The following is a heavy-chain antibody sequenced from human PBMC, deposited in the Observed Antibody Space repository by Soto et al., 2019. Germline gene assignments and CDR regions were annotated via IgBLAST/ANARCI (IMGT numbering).Heavy chain of an antibody. Sequence: QVQLVQSGAEVKKPGSSVKVSCKASGGSFRSYAVNWVRQAPGQGLECLGGIIPIFGTPNYAQKFHGRVSSTADESTSTGYMDLISLTSEDTAVYYCAYSANHRYFFDSWGQGTLVTVSS. CDR1: GGSFRSYA. CDR3: AYSANHRYFFDS. D-gene: IGHD5-18*01. J-gene: IGHJ5*01. V-gene: IGHV1-69*12. CDR2: IIPIFGTP.